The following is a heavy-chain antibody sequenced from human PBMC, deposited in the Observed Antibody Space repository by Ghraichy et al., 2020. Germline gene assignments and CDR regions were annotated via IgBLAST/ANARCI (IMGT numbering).Heavy chain of an antibody. V-gene: IGHV3-23*01. J-gene: IGHJ4*02. CDR3: AKDQRPMVQLPQIGDY. D-gene: IGHD5-18*01. CDR2: ISGSGGST. Sequence: GESLNISCAASGFTFSSYAMSWVRQAPGKGLEWVSAISGSGGSTYYADSVKGRFTISRDNSKNTLYLQMNSLRAEDTAVYYCAKDQRPMVQLPQIGDYWGQGTLVTVSS. CDR1: GFTFSSYA.